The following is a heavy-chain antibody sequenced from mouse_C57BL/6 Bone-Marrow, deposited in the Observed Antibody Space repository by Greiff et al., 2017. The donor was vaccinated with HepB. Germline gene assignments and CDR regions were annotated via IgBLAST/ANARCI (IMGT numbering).Heavy chain of an antibody. Sequence: QVQLKESGPGLVAPSQSLSITCTVSGFSLTSYGVHWFRQPPGKGLEWLVVIWSDGSTTYNSALKSRLSISKDNSKSQVFLKMNSLQTDDTAMYYCARDYYGRWYFDVWGTGTTVTVSS. V-gene: IGHV2-6*03. CDR2: IWSDGST. D-gene: IGHD1-1*01. CDR3: ARDYYGRWYFDV. CDR1: GFSLTSYG. J-gene: IGHJ1*03.